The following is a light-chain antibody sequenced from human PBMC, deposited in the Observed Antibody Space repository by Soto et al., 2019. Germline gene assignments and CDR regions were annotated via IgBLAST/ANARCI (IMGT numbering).Light chain of an antibody. J-gene: IGLJ1*01. CDR1: SSNSGAGYE. CDR2: DDT. CDR3: QSYDSSLTARYV. V-gene: IGLV1-40*01. Sequence: QSVLTQPPSVSGAPGQRVTISCTGSSSNSGAGYEVHWYQQLPGAAPRLLIYDDTHRPSGVPERFSGSKSGTSASLAITGLQAEDEADYYCQSYDSSLTARYVFGTGTKLTVL.